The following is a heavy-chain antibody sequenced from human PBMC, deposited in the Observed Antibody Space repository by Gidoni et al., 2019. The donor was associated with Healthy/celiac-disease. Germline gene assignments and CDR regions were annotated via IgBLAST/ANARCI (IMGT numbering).Heavy chain of an antibody. J-gene: IGHJ4*02. CDR3: ARESPGLGALVPY. D-gene: IGHD7-27*01. V-gene: IGHV1-2*02. Sequence: QVQLVQSGAEVKKPGASVKVSCKASGYTFTCYYMHWVRQAPVQGLEWMGWINPNSGGTNYAQKFPGRVTMTRDTSISTAYMELSRLRSDDTAVYYCARESPGLGALVPYWGQGTLVTVSS. CDR1: GYTFTCYY. CDR2: INPNSGGT.